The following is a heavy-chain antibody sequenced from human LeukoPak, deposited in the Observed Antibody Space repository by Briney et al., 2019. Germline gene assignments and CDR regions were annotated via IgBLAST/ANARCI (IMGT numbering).Heavy chain of an antibody. J-gene: IGHJ4*02. D-gene: IGHD6-25*01. CDR1: GFTFNNAW. Sequence: GGSLRLSCATSGFTFNNAWMSWVRQAPGKGLEWVGRIKTKTDGGTTDYAAPVKGSFTISRDDSKNTLYLQMHGLDSEDTGVHYCNTYPSLTKAAYWGKGTLVTVSS. V-gene: IGHV3-15*01. CDR3: NTYPSLTKAAY. CDR2: IKTKTDGGTT.